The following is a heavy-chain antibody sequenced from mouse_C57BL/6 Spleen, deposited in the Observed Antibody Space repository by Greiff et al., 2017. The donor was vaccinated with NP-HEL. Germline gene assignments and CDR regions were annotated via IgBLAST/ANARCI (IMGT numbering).Heavy chain of an antibody. Sequence: QVQLQQPGAELVMPGASVKLSCKASGYTFTSYWMHWVKQRPGQGLEWIGEIDPSDSYTNYNQKFKGKSTLTVDKSSSTAYMQLSSLTSEDSAVYYCARPYYGSSYYWYFDVWGTGTTVTVSS. CDR2: IDPSDSYT. D-gene: IGHD1-1*01. J-gene: IGHJ1*03. V-gene: IGHV1-69*01. CDR1: GYTFTSYW. CDR3: ARPYYGSSYYWYFDV.